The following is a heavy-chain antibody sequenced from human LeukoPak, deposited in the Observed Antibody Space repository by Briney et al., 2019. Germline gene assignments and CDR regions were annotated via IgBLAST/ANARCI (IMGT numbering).Heavy chain of an antibody. Sequence: GASVKISCKASGYTFTSHYMHWVRQAPGQGLEWMGVIHPSGSSTNYAQKFQGRVTMTKDKSTSTVYIELNSLRSEDTAVYYCARMDMDIAMVTNYLDHWGQGTLVTVSS. J-gene: IGHJ4*02. D-gene: IGHD5-18*01. CDR3: ARMDMDIAMVTNYLDH. CDR2: IHPSGSST. CDR1: GYTFTSHY. V-gene: IGHV1-46*01.